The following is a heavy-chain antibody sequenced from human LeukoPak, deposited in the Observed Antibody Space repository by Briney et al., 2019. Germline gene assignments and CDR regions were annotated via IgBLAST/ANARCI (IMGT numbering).Heavy chain of an antibody. CDR3: ARDHIVGAGYYYYYYMDV. D-gene: IGHD1-26*01. J-gene: IGHJ6*03. V-gene: IGHV1-46*01. Sequence: ASVKVSCKASGYTFTSYYMHWVRQAPGQGLEWMGIINPSGGSTSYAQKFQGRVTMTRDTSTSTVYMELSSLRSEDTAVYYCARDHIVGAGYYYYYYMDVWGKGTTVTVSS. CDR1: GYTFTSYY. CDR2: INPSGGST.